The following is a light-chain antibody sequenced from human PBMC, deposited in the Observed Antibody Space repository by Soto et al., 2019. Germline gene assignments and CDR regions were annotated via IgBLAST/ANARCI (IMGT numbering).Light chain of an antibody. Sequence: QSVLTQPASVSGSPGQSIAISCTGTTSDVGGYNYVSWYQQHPGKVPKLLIHEVSNRPSGVSNRFSGSKSGNTAFLTISRLQAEDEADYYCLSKTSTISYVSGPGTKVTVL. CDR2: EVS. CDR3: LSKTSTISYV. CDR1: TSDVGGYNY. V-gene: IGLV2-14*01. J-gene: IGLJ1*01.